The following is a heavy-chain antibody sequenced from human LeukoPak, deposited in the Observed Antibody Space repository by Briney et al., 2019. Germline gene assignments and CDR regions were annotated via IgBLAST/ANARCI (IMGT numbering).Heavy chain of an antibody. CDR1: GFTFSSYA. J-gene: IGHJ4*02. CDR2: IALDAYRK. V-gene: IGHV3-30-3*01. CDR3: ARDFSGASRIDY. D-gene: IGHD4/OR15-4a*01. Sequence: GRSLRLSCAASGFTFSSYAMHWVRQAPGKGLEWVAVIALDAYRKYHADSVKGRFTISRDNSKNTLYLQMNSLRAEDTAVYYCARDFSGASRIDYWGQGTLVTVSS.